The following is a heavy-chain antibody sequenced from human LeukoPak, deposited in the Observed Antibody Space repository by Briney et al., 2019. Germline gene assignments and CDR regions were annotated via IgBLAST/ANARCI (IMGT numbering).Heavy chain of an antibody. J-gene: IGHJ4*02. Sequence: SETLSLTCAVSGGSISGYYWSWIRQPAGKGLEWIGRIYTSGSTNYNPSLKSRVTMSVDTSKNQISLKLSSVTAADTAVYYCASTGYYGSGSYGDDYWGQGTLVTVSS. CDR2: IYTSGST. CDR3: ASTGYYGSGSYGDDY. D-gene: IGHD3-10*01. V-gene: IGHV4-4*07. CDR1: GGSISGYY.